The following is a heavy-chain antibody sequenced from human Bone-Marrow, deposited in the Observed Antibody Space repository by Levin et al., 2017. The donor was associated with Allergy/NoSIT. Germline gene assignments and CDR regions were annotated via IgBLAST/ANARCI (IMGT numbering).Heavy chain of an antibody. D-gene: IGHD3-16*01. CDR3: ARQGHDHSAFDL. CDR2: VYPGDSDT. CDR1: GSRFNTYW. J-gene: IGHJ3*01. Sequence: PGGSLRLSCQGTGSRFNTYWVGWVRKMPGKGLEWVGMVYPGDSDTRYSPSVQGQVTISADTSITTAYLPWSSLRASDTAMYYCARQGHDHSAFDLWGQGTMVTVSS. V-gene: IGHV5-51*01.